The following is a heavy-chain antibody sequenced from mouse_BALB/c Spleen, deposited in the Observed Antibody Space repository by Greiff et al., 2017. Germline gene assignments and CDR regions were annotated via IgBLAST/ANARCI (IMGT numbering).Heavy chain of an antibody. V-gene: IGHV5-6-3*01. Sequence: EVKLMESGGGLVQPGGSLKLSCAASGFTFSSYGMSWVRQTPDKRLELVATINSNGGSTYYPDSVKGRFTISRDNAKNTLYLQMSSLKSEDTAMYYCARDRAVVAPMDYWGQGTSVTVSS. CDR3: ARDRAVVAPMDY. J-gene: IGHJ4*01. CDR1: GFTFSSYG. CDR2: INSNGGST. D-gene: IGHD1-1*01.